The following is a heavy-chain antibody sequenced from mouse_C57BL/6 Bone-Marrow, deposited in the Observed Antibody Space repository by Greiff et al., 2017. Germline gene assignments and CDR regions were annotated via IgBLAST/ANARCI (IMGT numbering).Heavy chain of an antibody. CDR3: AKPPITTVVATDY. Sequence: VQLQQSGPVLVKPGASVTMSCKASGYKFTDYYMNWVKQSHGKSLEWIGVINPYNGGTSYNQKFKGKATLTVDTSSSTAYMALNSLTSEDSAVYYCAKPPITTVVATDYWGQGTTLTVSS. J-gene: IGHJ2*01. D-gene: IGHD1-1*01. V-gene: IGHV1-19*01. CDR2: INPYNGGT. CDR1: GYKFTDYY.